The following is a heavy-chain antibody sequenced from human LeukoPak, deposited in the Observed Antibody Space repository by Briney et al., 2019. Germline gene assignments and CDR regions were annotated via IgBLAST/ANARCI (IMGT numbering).Heavy chain of an antibody. J-gene: IGHJ2*01. D-gene: IGHD5-24*01. V-gene: IGHV3-48*03. CDR1: GFTFSSYE. CDR2: ISSSGSTI. CDR3: ARDSSRDSYNYGTLLALSPNKDWYFDL. Sequence: GGSLRLCCAASGFTFSSYEMNWVRQAPGKGLEWVSYISSSGSTIYYADSVKGRFTISRDNAKNSLYLQMNSLRAEDTAVYYCARDSSRDSYNYGTLLALSPNKDWYFDLWGRGTLVTVSS.